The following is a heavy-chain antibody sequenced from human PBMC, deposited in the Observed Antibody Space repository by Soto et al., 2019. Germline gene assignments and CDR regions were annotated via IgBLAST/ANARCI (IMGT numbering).Heavy chain of an antibody. Sequence: GGSLRLSCAASGFTFSSYVMRWVRQAPGKGLEWVSAITGSGGNTYYADSVKGRFTISRDNSKNTLNLQMNSLRAEDTAVYYCAKAAVAGHLEYWGQGALVTVSS. V-gene: IGHV3-23*01. J-gene: IGHJ4*02. D-gene: IGHD6-19*01. CDR1: GFTFSSYV. CDR2: ITGSGGNT. CDR3: AKAAVAGHLEY.